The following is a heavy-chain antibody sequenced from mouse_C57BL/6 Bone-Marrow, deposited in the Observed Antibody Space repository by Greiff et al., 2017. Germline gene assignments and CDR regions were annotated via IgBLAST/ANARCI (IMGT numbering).Heavy chain of an antibody. D-gene: IGHD4-1*01. V-gene: IGHV1-63*01. J-gene: IGHJ4*01. CDR1: GYTFTNYW. CDR2: IYPGGGYT. CDR3: ARWDYYYAMDY. Sequence: VKLQESGAELVRPGTSVKMSCKASGYTFTNYWIGWAKQRPGHGLEWIGDIYPGGGYTNYNEKFKGKATLTADKSSSTAYMQFSSLTSEDSAIYYCARWDYYYAMDYWGQGTSVTVSS.